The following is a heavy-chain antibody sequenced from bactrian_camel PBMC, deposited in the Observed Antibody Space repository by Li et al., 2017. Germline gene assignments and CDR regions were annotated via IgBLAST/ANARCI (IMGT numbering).Heavy chain of an antibody. J-gene: IGHJ4*01. CDR1: GFTIDDSD. V-gene: IGHV3S63*01. D-gene: IGHD2*01. Sequence: VQLVESGGGSVQTGGSLRLSCTPSGFTIDDSDMGWYRQSAGNECDLVSTISGDGSTYYTDSVKGRFSISRDNAKNTVYLQMNSLKPEDTGMYYCAAPSPGYALAGTVVGGAGCVAEIADATYWGQGTQVTVS. CDR3: AAPSPGYALAGTVVGGAGCVAEIADATY. CDR2: ISGDGST.